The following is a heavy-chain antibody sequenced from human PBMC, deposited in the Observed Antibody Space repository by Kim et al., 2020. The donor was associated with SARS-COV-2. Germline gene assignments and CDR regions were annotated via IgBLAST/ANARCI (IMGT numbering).Heavy chain of an antibody. V-gene: IGHV4-31*01. D-gene: IGHD3-22*01. J-gene: IGHJ3*02. CDR1: GGSISSGGYY. CDR2: IYYSGST. Sequence: SETLSLTCTVSGGSISSGGYYWSWIRQHPGKGLEWIGYIYYSGSTYYNPSLKSQVTISVDTSKNQFSLKLSSVTAADTDVYYCARAKNMIVVVIGAFDIWGQGTMVTVSS. CDR3: ARAKNMIVVVIGAFDI.